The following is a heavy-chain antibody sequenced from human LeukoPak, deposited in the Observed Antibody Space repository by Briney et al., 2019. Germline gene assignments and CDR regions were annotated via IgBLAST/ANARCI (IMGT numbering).Heavy chain of an antibody. Sequence: GGSLRRSCAASGFTVSSNYMSWVRQAPGKGLEWVSVIYSGGSTYYEDSVKGRFTISRDNSKNTLYLQMNSLRAEDTAVYYCARSPDPGYSSGYTPEDYYFDYWGQGTLVTVSS. CDR1: GFTVSSNY. CDR3: ARSPDPGYSSGYTPEDYYFDY. J-gene: IGHJ4*02. D-gene: IGHD6-19*01. V-gene: IGHV3-53*01. CDR2: IYSGGST.